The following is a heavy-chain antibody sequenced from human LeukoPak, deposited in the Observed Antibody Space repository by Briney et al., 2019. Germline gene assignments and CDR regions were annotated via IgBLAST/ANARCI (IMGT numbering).Heavy chain of an antibody. CDR1: GFTFTSYA. D-gene: IGHD7-27*01. J-gene: IGHJ6*02. CDR2: IRGSGGST. CDR3: AKSMGTGMDV. Sequence: PGGALRLSCAASGFTFTSYAMSWVRQAPGKGLEWVSAIRGSGGSTYYADSVKDRFTISRDNSKNTLYLQMNSLRAEDTAVYYCAKSMGTGMDVWGQGTTVTVSS. V-gene: IGHV3-23*01.